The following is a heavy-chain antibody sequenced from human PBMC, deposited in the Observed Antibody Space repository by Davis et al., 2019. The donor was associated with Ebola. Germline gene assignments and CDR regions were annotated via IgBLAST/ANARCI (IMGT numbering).Heavy chain of an antibody. CDR1: GFTVRNNY. J-gene: IGHJ4*02. V-gene: IGHV3-53*01. Sequence: PGGSLRLSCAASGFTVRNNYMSWVRQAPGKGLEWVSVIYNDDTTYYEDSVKGRFTISRDNSKNTLFLQLNSLRGEDTAVYHCAKETRWYGGYYFDSWGQGTLVTVSS. CDR2: IYNDDTT. D-gene: IGHD6-13*01. CDR3: AKETRWYGGYYFDS.